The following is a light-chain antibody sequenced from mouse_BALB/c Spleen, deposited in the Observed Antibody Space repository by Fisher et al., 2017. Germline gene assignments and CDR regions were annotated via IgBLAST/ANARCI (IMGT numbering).Light chain of an antibody. CDR1: SSVSY. Sequence: IVLTQSPAIIAASPGEKVTMTCSASSSVSYMHWYQQKSGTSPKRWIYEISKLASGVPGRFSGSGSGTSYSLTISRMEAEDAATYYCQQWSSNPPTFGAGTKLELK. CDR3: QQWSSNPPT. J-gene: IGKJ5*01. CDR2: EIS. V-gene: IGKV4-59*01.